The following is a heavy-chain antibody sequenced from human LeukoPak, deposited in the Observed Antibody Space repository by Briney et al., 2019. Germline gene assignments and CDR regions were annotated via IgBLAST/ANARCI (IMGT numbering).Heavy chain of an antibody. V-gene: IGHV3-48*02. CDR2: ISGSSSAI. Sequence: GGSLRLSCAASGFTFGSYSMNWVRQAPGKGLEWISYISGSSSAIYYADSVKGRFTISRDNAKNSLYLQMNSLRDEDTAVYYCAEVRSSASDIWGQGIMVTVSS. CDR3: AEVRSSASDI. CDR1: GFTFGSYS. J-gene: IGHJ3*02. D-gene: IGHD3-10*01.